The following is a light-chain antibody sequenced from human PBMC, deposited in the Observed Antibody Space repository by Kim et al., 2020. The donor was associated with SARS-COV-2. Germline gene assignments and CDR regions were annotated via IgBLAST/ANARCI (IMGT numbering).Light chain of an antibody. CDR2: WAS. CDR3: QQYYSSPWT. CDR1: QSLLYTSNNKNY. J-gene: IGKJ1*01. Sequence: AAINCKSSQSLLYTSNNKNYLSWYQQKPGQPPNLLIYWASSRGSGVPDRFSGSGSGTNFTLTISSLQAEDVAVYYCQQYYSSPWTFGQGTKVDIK. V-gene: IGKV4-1*01.